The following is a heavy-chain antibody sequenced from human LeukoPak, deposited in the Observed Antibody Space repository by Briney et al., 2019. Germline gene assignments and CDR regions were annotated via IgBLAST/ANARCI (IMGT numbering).Heavy chain of an antibody. V-gene: IGHV4-39*01. Sequence: PSETLSLTCTVSGGSISSSTYSWGWIRQPPGKGLEWIGSIYYSGSTYYNPSLKSRVTISVDTSKNQFSLKLRSMTAADTAVYYCARGWYSSGWLHKPRLFDYWGQGTLVTVSS. CDR3: ARGWYSSGWLHKPRLFDY. CDR1: GGSISSSTYS. J-gene: IGHJ4*02. CDR2: IYYSGST. D-gene: IGHD6-19*01.